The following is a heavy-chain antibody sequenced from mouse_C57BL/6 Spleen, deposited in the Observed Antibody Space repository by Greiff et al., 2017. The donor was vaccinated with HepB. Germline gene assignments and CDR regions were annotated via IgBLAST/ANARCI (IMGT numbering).Heavy chain of an antibody. V-gene: IGHV1-15*01. D-gene: IGHD2-4*01. J-gene: IGHJ1*03. Sequence: VQLQQSGAELVRPGASVTLSCKASGYTFTDYEMHWVKQTPVHGLEWIGAIDPETGGTAYNQKFKGKAILTADKSSSTAYMELRSLTSEDSAVYYCTREGMIIDWYFDVWGTGTTVTVSS. CDR1: GYTFTDYE. CDR2: IDPETGGT. CDR3: TREGMIIDWYFDV.